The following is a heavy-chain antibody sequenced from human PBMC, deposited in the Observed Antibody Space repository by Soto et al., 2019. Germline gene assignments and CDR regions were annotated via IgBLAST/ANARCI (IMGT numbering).Heavy chain of an antibody. Sequence: QVQLVQSGAEVKKPGSSVKVSCMASGGTFSSYAISWVRQAPGQGLEWMGGIIPIFGTAHYAQKFQGRVTITADKSTSTAYMELRSLRSEDRAVYYCATLGCTGMVKIDYWVQGTLVTVSS. CDR2: IIPIFGTA. V-gene: IGHV1-69*06. CDR3: ATLGCTGMVKIDY. J-gene: IGHJ4*02. CDR1: GGTFSSYA. D-gene: IGHD5-18*01.